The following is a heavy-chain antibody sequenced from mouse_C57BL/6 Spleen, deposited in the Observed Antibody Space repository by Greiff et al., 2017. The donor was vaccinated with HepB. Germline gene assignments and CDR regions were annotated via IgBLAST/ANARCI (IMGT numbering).Heavy chain of an antibody. V-gene: IGHV5-6*01. Sequence: EVQGVESGGDLVKPGGSLKLSCAASGFTFSSYGMSWVRQTPDKRLEWVATISSGGSYTYYPDSVKGRFTISRDNAKNTLYLQLSSLKSEDTAMYYCARHRPSDYWGQGTTLTVSS. CDR2: ISSGGSYT. CDR1: GFTFSSYG. CDR3: ARHRPSDY. J-gene: IGHJ2*01.